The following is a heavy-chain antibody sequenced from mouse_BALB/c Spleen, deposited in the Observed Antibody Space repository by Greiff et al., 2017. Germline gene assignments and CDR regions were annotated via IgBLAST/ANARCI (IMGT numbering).Heavy chain of an antibody. J-gene: IGHJ4*01. CDR3: ARVSSYAMDY. Sequence: EVKLVESGGGLVKPGGSLKLSCAASGFTFSSYAMSWVRQSPEKRLEWVAEISSGGSYTYYPDTVTGRFTISRDNAKNTLYLEMSSLRSEDTDMYYCARVSSYAMDYWGQGTSVTVSS. CDR1: GFTFSSYA. V-gene: IGHV5-9-4*01. CDR2: ISSGGSYT.